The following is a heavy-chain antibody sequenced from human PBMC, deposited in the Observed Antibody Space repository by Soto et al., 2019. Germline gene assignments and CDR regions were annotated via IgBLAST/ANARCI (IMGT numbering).Heavy chain of an antibody. J-gene: IGHJ5*02. CDR2: IWYDGSNK. CDR3: ARDPIYGSANWFDP. CDR1: GFTYSEFTFSRYG. D-gene: IGHD3-10*01. V-gene: IGHV3-33*01. Sequence: GGSLRLSCAASGFTYSEFTFSRYGMHWVRQAPGKGLEWVAAIWYDGSNKYYGDSVKGRFTISRDNSKNTLSLQMNSLRAEDTAVYYCARDPIYGSANWFDPWGQGTLVTVSS.